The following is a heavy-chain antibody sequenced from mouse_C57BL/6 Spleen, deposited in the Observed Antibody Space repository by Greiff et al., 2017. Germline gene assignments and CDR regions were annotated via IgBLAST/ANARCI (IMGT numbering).Heavy chain of an antibody. D-gene: IGHD3-2*02. CDR1: GYTFTDYY. J-gene: IGHJ4*01. V-gene: IGHV1-19*01. CDR3: ARLTAQRAMDY. Sequence: VQLQQSGPVLVKPGASVKMSCKASGYTFTDYYMNWVKQSHGKSLEWIGVINPYNGGTSYNQKFKGKATLTVDKSSSTAYMELNSLTSEDSAVYYCARLTAQRAMDYWGQGTSVTVSS. CDR2: INPYNGGT.